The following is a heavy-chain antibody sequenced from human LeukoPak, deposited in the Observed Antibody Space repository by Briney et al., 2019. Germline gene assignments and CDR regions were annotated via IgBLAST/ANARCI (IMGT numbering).Heavy chain of an antibody. Sequence: GSLRLSCAASGFTFSSYWMSWVRQAPGKGLEWVSVIYSGGSTYYADSVKGRFTISRDNSKNTLYLQMNSLRAEDTAVYYCARERGVDSSGYYYGYYFDYWGQGTLVTVSS. CDR2: IYSGGST. CDR3: ARERGVDSSGYYYGYYFDY. D-gene: IGHD3-22*01. V-gene: IGHV3-66*01. CDR1: GFTFSSYW. J-gene: IGHJ4*02.